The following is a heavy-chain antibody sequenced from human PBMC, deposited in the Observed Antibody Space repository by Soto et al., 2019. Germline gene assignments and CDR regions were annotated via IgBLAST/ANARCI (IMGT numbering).Heavy chain of an antibody. Sequence: ASVKVSCKVSGYTLTELSMHWVRQAPGKGLEWMGGFDPEDGETIYAQKFQGRVTMTRDTSTSTVYMELSSLRSEDTAVYYCAIPQYCSSTSCYPGYYYGMDVWGQGTTVTVSS. V-gene: IGHV1-24*01. CDR2: FDPEDGET. CDR1: GYTLTELS. D-gene: IGHD2-2*01. J-gene: IGHJ6*02. CDR3: AIPQYCSSTSCYPGYYYGMDV.